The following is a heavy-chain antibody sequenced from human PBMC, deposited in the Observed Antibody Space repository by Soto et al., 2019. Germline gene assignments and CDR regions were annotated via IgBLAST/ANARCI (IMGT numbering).Heavy chain of an antibody. V-gene: IGHV3-33*01. CDR3: ARGHDSSGYLLDWFDP. CDR2: IWYDGSNK. CDR1: GFTFSSYG. J-gene: IGHJ5*02. D-gene: IGHD3-22*01. Sequence: GGSLRLSCAASGFTFSSYGMHWVRQAPGKGLEWVAVIWYDGSNKYYADSVKGRFTISRDNSKNTLYLQMNSLRAEDTAVYYCARGHDSSGYLLDWFDPWGQGTMVTVS.